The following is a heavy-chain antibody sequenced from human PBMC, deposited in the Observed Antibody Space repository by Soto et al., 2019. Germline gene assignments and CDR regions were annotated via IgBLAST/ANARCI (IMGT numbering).Heavy chain of an antibody. J-gene: IGHJ6*03. CDR2: TYYRSRWYN. CDR1: GDSVSSNSAA. D-gene: IGHD1-7*01. V-gene: IGHV6-1*01. CDR3: SGTTSHQWYYMDV. Sequence: QVQLQESGPGLVKPSQTLSLTCAISGDSVSSNSAAWNWIRLSPSRGLEWLARTYYRSRWYNDYAVFVRSRITLKPKTSKTQFSLQLTSVAPEDTAVYYCSGTTSHQWYYMDVWGKGTTVTVSS.